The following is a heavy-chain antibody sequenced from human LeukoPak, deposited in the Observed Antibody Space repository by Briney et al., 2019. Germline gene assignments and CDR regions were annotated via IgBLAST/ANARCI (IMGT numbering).Heavy chain of an antibody. CDR3: ARGVELGQNWFDP. D-gene: IGHD1-7*01. CDR1: GYTFTSYG. CDR2: IIPILGIA. V-gene: IGHV1-69*04. Sequence: ASVKVSCKASGYTFTSYGISWVRQALGQGLEWMGRIIPILGIANYAQKFQGRVTITADKSTSTAYMELSSLRSEDTAVYYCARGVELGQNWFDPWGQGTLVTVSS. J-gene: IGHJ5*02.